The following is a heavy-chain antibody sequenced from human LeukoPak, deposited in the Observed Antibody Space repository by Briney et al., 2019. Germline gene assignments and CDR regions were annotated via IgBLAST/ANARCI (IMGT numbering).Heavy chain of an antibody. V-gene: IGHV1-46*01. CDR2: INPSGGST. Sequence: ASVKVSCKASGYTFTSYYMHWVRQAPGQGLEWMGIINPSGGSTSYAQKFQGRVTMTRDTSTSTVYMELRSLRSDDTAVYFCARDYYDTSGYYCFDYWGQGTLVTVSS. D-gene: IGHD3-22*01. CDR1: GYTFTSYY. J-gene: IGHJ4*02. CDR3: ARDYYDTSGYYCFDY.